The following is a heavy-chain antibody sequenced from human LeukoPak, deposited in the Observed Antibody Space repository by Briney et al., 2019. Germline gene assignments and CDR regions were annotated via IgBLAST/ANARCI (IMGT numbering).Heavy chain of an antibody. CDR1: GYTFTCYF. V-gene: IGHV1-2*02. D-gene: IGHD3-10*01. J-gene: IGHJ4*02. CDR2: ISPNTGDT. CDR3: ARGPLGGYGSGSQADY. Sequence: ASVKVSCKSSGYTFTCYFIHWVRQAPGQGLEWMGWISPNTGDTNYAQKFQGRVTMTRDTSISTAFMELYRLRSDDTAVYYCARGPLGGYGSGSQADYWGQGTLVTVSS.